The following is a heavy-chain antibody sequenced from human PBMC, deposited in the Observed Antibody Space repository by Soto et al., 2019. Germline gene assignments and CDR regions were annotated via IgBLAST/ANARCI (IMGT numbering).Heavy chain of an antibody. D-gene: IGHD3-10*01. CDR2: IGPASGDT. Sequence: GSVKFHFKASGYTFTVHYIHWVLQAPGQGPEWMGEIGPASGDTRYAQKFQGRVTMTRDTSITTVYMELNNLSPDDTAVYYCGRGRSGQLVVFYWGQGTPVTVSS. V-gene: IGHV1-2*02. J-gene: IGHJ4*02. CDR3: GRGRSGQLVVFY. CDR1: GYTFTVHY.